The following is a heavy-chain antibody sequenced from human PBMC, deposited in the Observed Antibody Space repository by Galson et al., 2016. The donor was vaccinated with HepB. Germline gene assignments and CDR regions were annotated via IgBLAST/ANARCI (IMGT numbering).Heavy chain of an antibody. J-gene: IGHJ4*02. CDR3: TRDWLVAVFDY. D-gene: IGHD6-19*01. CDR2: ISAYNGNT. CDR1: GYTFASYG. V-gene: IGHV1-18*01. Sequence: SVKVSCKASGYTFASYGISWVRQAPGRGLEGMGWISAYNGNTNYAQKPQGRGTMTTDTSTSTAYMELRSLRSDDTGVYYCTRDWLVAVFDYWGQGTLVTVSS.